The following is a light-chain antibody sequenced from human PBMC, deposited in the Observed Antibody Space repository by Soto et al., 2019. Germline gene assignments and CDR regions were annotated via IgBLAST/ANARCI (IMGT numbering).Light chain of an antibody. Sequence: QSVLTQPPSASGTPGKRVTISCSGSSSNIGSNTVNWYQQLPGTAHKLLIYSNNPRPSGVPDRFSGSKSGTSASLAISGLQSEDESEYYCAAWDDSLNGWVFGGGTKRTFL. V-gene: IGLV1-44*01. CDR3: AAWDDSLNGWV. CDR2: SNN. CDR1: SSNIGSNT. J-gene: IGLJ3*02.